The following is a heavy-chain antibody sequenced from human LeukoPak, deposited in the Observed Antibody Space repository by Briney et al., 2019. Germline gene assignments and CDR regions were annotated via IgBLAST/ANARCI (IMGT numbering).Heavy chain of an antibody. CDR1: GFTFSNYS. J-gene: IGHJ4*02. CDR3: AKDYRPQSVSYWGEPPDY. CDR2: IRHDGSSE. V-gene: IGHV3-30*02. D-gene: IGHD3-10*01. Sequence: GGSLRLSCAASGFTFSNYSLHWVRQTPGKGLEWVAVIRHDGSSELYADSVKGRFTISRDKSKNTLYLQMNSLRIEDTAIYYCAKDYRPQSVSYWGEPPDYWGQGTLVTVSS.